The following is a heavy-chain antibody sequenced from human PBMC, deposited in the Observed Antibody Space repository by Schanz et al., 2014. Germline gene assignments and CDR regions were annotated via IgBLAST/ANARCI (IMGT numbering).Heavy chain of an antibody. V-gene: IGHV3-21*04. CDR3: AKQIHYDILTVTRN. Sequence: EVQLVESGGGFVQPGGSLGLSCVVSGFTVSSDHMSWVRQAPGKGLEWVSSISSSSSYIYYADSVKGRFTISRDNAKNSLYLQMNSLRAEDTSVYYCAKQIHYDILTVTRNWGQGTLVTVSS. J-gene: IGHJ4*02. CDR2: ISSSSSYI. CDR1: GFTVSSDH. D-gene: IGHD3-9*01.